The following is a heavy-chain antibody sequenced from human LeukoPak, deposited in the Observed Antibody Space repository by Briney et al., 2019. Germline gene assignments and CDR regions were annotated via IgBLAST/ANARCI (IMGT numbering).Heavy chain of an antibody. D-gene: IGHD4-17*01. CDR1: GSSFNTYY. V-gene: IGHV4-4*07. Sequence: PSETLPLTCSVSGSSFNTYYWSWIRQPAGKALEWIGRIHTSGSADYSPSLQSRVTISVDMSKKEFSLKLTSVTAADTAVYYCARDIVYLIDEDYGWGQGNLVTVSS. CDR3: ARDIVYLIDEDYG. CDR2: IHTSGSA. J-gene: IGHJ4*02.